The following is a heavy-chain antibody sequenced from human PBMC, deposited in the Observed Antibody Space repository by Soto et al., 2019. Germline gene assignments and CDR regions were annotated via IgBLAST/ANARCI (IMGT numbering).Heavy chain of an antibody. D-gene: IGHD3-10*01. CDR3: AKARLGSNWFGRNFDY. CDR2: ISYDGSNK. V-gene: IGHV3-30*18. J-gene: IGHJ4*02. CDR1: GFTFSSYG. Sequence: QVQLVESGGGVDQPGRSLGLSCAVSGFTFSSYGMHWVRQAPGKGLEWVAVISYDGSNKYYADSVKGRFTISRDNSKNTLYLQMNSLRAEDTAVYYCAKARLGSNWFGRNFDYWGRGTLVTVSS.